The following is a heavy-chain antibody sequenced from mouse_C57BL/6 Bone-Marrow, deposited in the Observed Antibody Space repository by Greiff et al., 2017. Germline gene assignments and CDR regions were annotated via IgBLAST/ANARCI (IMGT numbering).Heavy chain of an antibody. Sequence: EVKLMESGGGLVKPGGSLTLSCAASGFTFSSYAMSWVRQTPEKRLEWVATISDGGSYTYYPDNVKGRFTISRDNAKNNLYLQMSHLKSEDTAMYYCASSTVVAPLDYWGQGTSVTVSS. J-gene: IGHJ4*01. CDR1: GFTFSSYA. D-gene: IGHD1-1*01. CDR3: ASSTVVAPLDY. V-gene: IGHV5-4*03. CDR2: ISDGGSYT.